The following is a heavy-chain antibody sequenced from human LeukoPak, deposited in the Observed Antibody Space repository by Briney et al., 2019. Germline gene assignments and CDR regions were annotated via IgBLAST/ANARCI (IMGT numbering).Heavy chain of an antibody. CDR1: GFTFSSYW. CDR2: IKQDGSEK. V-gene: IGHV3-7*01. Sequence: PGGSLRLSCAASGFTFSSYWMSWVRQAPGKGLEWVANIKQDGSEKYYVDSVKGRFTISRDNAKSSLYLQMNSLRAEDTAVYYCARDSRVIAFDIWGQGTMVTVSS. J-gene: IGHJ3*02. D-gene: IGHD2/OR15-2a*01. CDR3: ARDSRVIAFDI.